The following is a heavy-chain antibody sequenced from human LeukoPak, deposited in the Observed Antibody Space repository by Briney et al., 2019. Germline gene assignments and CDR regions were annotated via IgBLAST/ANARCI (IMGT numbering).Heavy chain of an antibody. V-gene: IGHV1-46*03. CDR3: ARDYSSYYGSGRGVLNAFDI. Sequence: ASVKVSCKASGYTFTSYYMHLVRQAPGQGLEWMGIINPSGGSTSYAQKFQGRVTMTRDTSTSTVYMELSSLRSEDTAVYYCARDYSSYYGSGRGVLNAFDIWGQGTMVTVSS. CDR1: GYTFTSYY. CDR2: INPSGGST. J-gene: IGHJ3*02. D-gene: IGHD3-10*01.